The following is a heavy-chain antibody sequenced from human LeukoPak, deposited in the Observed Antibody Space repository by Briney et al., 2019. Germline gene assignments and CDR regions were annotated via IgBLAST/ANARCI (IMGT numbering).Heavy chain of an antibody. CDR3: ARDPPYYDFWSGYPSLLYGMDV. V-gene: IGHV3-74*01. D-gene: IGHD3-3*01. J-gene: IGHJ6*02. CDR2: INSDGSNT. Sequence: GGSLRLSCAASGFTFSSYWMLWVRQAPGKGLVGVLRINSDGSNTSYADSVKGRFTISRDNAKNTLYLQMNSLRAEDTAVYYCARDPPYYDFWSGYPSLLYGMDVWGQGTTVTVSS. CDR1: GFTFSSYW.